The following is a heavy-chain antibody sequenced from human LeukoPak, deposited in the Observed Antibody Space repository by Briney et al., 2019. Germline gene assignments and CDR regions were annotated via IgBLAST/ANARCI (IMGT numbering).Heavy chain of an antibody. J-gene: IGHJ6*04. V-gene: IGHV3-30*18. CDR1: GFTFSSYG. CDR3: AKDISQGYSGYHLRRYGMDV. D-gene: IGHD5-12*01. Sequence: GRSLRLSCAASGFTFSSYGMHWVRQAPGKGLEWVAVISYDGSNKYYADSVKGRFTISRDSSKNTLYLQMNSLRAEDTAVYYCAKDISQGYSGYHLRRYGMDVWGKGTTVTVSS. CDR2: ISYDGSNK.